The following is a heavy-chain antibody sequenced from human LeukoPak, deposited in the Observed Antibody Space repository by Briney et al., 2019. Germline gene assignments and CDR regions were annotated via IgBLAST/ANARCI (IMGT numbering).Heavy chain of an antibody. J-gene: IGHJ3*02. CDR3: ARRRYCNSTSCYAGAFDI. V-gene: IGHV5-51*01. D-gene: IGHD2-2*01. CDR2: IYPGDSDT. CDR1: GYSFTTYW. Sequence: GESLKISCKGSGYSFTTYWIAWVRQMPGKGLEWMGIIYPGDSDTRYRPSFQGQVTISADKSISTAYLQWSSLEASDTAMYYCARRRYCNSTSCYAGAFDIWGQGTMVTVPS.